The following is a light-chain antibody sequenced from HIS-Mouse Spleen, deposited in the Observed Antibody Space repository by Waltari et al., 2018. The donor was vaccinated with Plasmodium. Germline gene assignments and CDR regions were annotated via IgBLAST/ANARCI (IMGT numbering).Light chain of an antibody. CDR2: EDS. J-gene: IGLJ3*02. V-gene: IGLV3-10*01. CDR1: ALPHKS. CDR3: YSTDSSGNHRV. Sequence: SYELTQPHSVSVSPGQTARITCSGDALPHKSAYWYQQKSGQAPVLVIYEDSKRPSGIPERFSGSSSGTMATLTISGAQVEDEADYYCYSTDSSGNHRVFGGGTKLTVL.